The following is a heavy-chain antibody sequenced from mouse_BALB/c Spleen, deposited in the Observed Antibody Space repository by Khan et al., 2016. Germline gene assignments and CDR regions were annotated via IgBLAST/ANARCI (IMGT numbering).Heavy chain of an antibody. CDR1: GYSITSDYA. Sequence: VQLKESGPGLVKPSQSLPLTCTVTGYSITSDYAWNWIRQFPGNRLEWMGYISYSGSTSYNPSLKSRISITRDTSKNQFFLQLNSVTSEDTATYYCARSDYGDKDAMDYWGQGTSVTVSS. J-gene: IGHJ4*01. CDR2: ISYSGST. V-gene: IGHV3-2*02. D-gene: IGHD1-1*01. CDR3: ARSDYGDKDAMDY.